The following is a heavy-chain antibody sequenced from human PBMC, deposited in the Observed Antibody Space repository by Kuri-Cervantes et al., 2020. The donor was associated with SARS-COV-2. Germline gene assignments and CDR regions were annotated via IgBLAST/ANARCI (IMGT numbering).Heavy chain of an antibody. V-gene: IGHV1-18*04. CDR1: GYTLSNYG. J-gene: IGHJ4*02. Sequence: ASVKVSRKGFGYTLSNYGINWVRQAPGQGLEWMGWISGYIGVTNYVPRLQGRVTMTTDTSTTTAYMELRGLTSDDTAVYFCARGPADYSSDWTDYWGQGTLVTVSS. CDR3: ARGPADYSSDWTDY. CDR2: ISGYIGVT. D-gene: IGHD6-19*01.